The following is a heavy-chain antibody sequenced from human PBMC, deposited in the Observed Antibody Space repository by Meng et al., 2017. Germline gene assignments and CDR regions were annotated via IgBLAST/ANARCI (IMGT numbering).Heavy chain of an antibody. V-gene: IGHV4-61*02. Sequence: SETLSLTCTVSGGSISSISYYWSWIRQPAGKGLEWIGRIYTRGSTDYNPSLKSRVTISVDTSKNQFSLNLSSVTAADTAVYYCARAFCRGGGCYTFDYWGQGTLVTVSS. CDR3: ARAFCRGGGCYTFDY. J-gene: IGHJ4*02. CDR1: GGSISSISYY. D-gene: IGHD2-15*01. CDR2: IYTRGST.